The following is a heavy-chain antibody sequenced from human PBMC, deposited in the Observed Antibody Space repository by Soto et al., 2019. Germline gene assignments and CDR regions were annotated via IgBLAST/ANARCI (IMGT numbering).Heavy chain of an antibody. CDR2: IIPIFGTA. Sequence: QVQLVQSGAEVKKPGSSVKVSCKASGGTFSSYAISWVRQAPGQGLEWMGGIIPIFGTANYAQKFQGRVTITADESTSIAYMELSSLRSEDTAVYYCARAIVATTQYYYYGMDVWGQGTTVTVSS. J-gene: IGHJ6*02. CDR1: GGTFSSYA. CDR3: ARAIVATTQYYYYGMDV. V-gene: IGHV1-69*12. D-gene: IGHD5-12*01.